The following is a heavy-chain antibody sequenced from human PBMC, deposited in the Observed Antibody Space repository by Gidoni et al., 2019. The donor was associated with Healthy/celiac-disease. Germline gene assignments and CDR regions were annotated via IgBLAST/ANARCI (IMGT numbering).Heavy chain of an antibody. V-gene: IGHV3-23*01. Sequence: VSAISGSGGSTYYADSVKGRFTISRDNSKNTLYLQMNSLRAEDTAVYYCAAGYSYYGYWGQGTLVTVFS. D-gene: IGHD5-18*01. CDR3: AAGYSYYGY. CDR2: ISGSGGST. J-gene: IGHJ4*02.